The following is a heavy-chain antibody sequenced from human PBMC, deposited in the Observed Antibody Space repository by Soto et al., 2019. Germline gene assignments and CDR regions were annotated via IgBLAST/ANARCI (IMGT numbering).Heavy chain of an antibody. J-gene: IGHJ4*02. D-gene: IGHD2-15*01. Sequence: TLVNPTQTLTLTCTFSGFSLSTSGMCVSWIRQPPGKALEWLALIDWDDDKYYSTSLKTRLTISKDTSKNQVVLTMTNMDPVDTATYYCARKDCSGGSCYYDYWGQGTLVTVSS. V-gene: IGHV2-70*01. CDR1: GFSLSTSGMC. CDR2: IDWDDDK. CDR3: ARKDCSGGSCYYDY.